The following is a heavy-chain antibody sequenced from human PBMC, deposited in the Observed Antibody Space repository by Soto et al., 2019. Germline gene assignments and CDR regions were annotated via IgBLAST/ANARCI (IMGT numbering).Heavy chain of an antibody. V-gene: IGHV3-21*01. CDR3: ARDTGSPGHRGLDP. J-gene: IGHJ5*02. CDR1: GFTFSSYS. D-gene: IGHD2-8*02. CDR2: ISSSSSYI. Sequence: PGGSLRLSCAASGFTFSSYSMNWVRQAPGKGLEWVSSISSSSSYIYYADSVRGRFTISRDNAKNPLYLQMNSLRAEDTAVYYCARDTGSPGHRGLDPSGQGTLVTVSS.